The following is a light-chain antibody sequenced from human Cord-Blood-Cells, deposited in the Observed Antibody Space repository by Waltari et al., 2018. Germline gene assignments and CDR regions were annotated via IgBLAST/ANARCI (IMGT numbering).Light chain of an antibody. Sequence: QSALTQPPSASGSPGQSVTISCTGTSSDVGGYNYVSWYQQHPAKPPKLMIYEVSKRPAGVPDRFSGSKSGNPASLTVSGLQAEEEAEYYCSSYAGSNNWVFGGGTKLTVL. CDR3: SSYAGSNNWV. CDR1: SSDVGGYNY. V-gene: IGLV2-8*01. J-gene: IGLJ3*02. CDR2: EVS.